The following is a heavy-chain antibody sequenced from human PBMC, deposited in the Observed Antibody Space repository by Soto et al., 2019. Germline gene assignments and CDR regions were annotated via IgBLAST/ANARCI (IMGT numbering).Heavy chain of an antibody. CDR1: GGSFSCYY. CDR2: INHSGST. D-gene: IGHD3-22*01. V-gene: IGHV4-34*01. J-gene: IGHJ4*02. CDR3: ARGIAXMIVVERDAPDKYYLDS. Sequence: PSETLSLTCPVYGGSFSCYYWSWIRRPPGKGLEWIGEINHSGSTNYNPSLKSRVTISVDTSKNQFSLRVNSVTAADTAAYYCARGIAXMIVVERDAPDKYYLDSWGQGTLVTVSS.